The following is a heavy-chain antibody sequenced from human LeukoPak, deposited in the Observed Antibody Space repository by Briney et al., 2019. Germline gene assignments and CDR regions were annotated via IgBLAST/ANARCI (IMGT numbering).Heavy chain of an antibody. CDR1: GFTFSSYE. J-gene: IGHJ4*02. CDR3: ARDTTYHFDY. D-gene: IGHD1-1*01. V-gene: IGHV3-48*03. Sequence: GGSLRLSCAASGFTFSSYEMNWVRQAPGKGLEWVSHISSSGSTIYYADSVKGRFTISRDNAKNSLYLQMNSLRAEDTAVYYCARDTTYHFDYWGQGTLVTVSS. CDR2: ISSSGSTI.